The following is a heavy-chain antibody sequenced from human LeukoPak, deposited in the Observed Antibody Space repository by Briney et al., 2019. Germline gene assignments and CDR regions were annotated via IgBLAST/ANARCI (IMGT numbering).Heavy chain of an antibody. V-gene: IGHV4-4*07. CDR2: IYTSGST. CDR1: GGSISTVS. J-gene: IGHJ4*02. Sequence: SQTLSLTCTVSGGSISTVSWTWIRHPAGKGLEWIGLIYTSGSTNYNPSLKSRVTMSLDTSKNQFSLKLTSVTAADTAVYYCASDFGYWGQGTLVTVSS. D-gene: IGHD3-10*01. CDR3: ASDFGY.